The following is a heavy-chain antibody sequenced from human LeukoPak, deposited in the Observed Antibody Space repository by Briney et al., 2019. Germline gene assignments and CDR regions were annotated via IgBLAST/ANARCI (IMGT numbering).Heavy chain of an antibody. V-gene: IGHV4-34*01. J-gene: IGHJ4*02. CDR3: ARTPGGYNDY. CDR2: INLIGST. CDR1: GGSFSGYF. D-gene: IGHD5-24*01. Sequence: SETLSLTCAVYGGSFSGYFWSWIPQPPGNGMGWNGEINLIGSTNYNPSPKSRVTISVDTSKYQFSLKPSSETGADTAVYYCARTPGGYNDYWGQGTLVTVSS.